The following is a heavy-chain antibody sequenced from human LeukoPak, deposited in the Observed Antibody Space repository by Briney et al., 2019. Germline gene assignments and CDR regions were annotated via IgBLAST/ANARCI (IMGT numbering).Heavy chain of an antibody. CDR2: IYYSGST. CDR1: GYSISSSNW. V-gene: IGHV4-28*01. D-gene: IGHD3-22*01. J-gene: IGHJ4*02. Sequence: PSETLSLTCAVSGYSISSSNWWGWIRQPPGKGLEWIGYIYYSGSTYYNPSLKSRVTMSVDTSKNQFSLKLSSVTAVDTAVYYCAAGDYDSSGYLGPSVYWGQGTLVTVSS. CDR3: AAGDYDSSGYLGPSVY.